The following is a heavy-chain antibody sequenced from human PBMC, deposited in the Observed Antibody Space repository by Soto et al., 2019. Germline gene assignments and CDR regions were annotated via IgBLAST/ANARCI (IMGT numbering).Heavy chain of an antibody. J-gene: IGHJ4*02. Sequence: QLQLQESGPGLVKPSQTLSLACTVSGGSFSSGGYFWSWIRQLPGKGLEWIGYIYYSGSTYYNPYLNSRFTISLDTSTNQFSLNLSSVTDADTAVYYCARATSFSGHHGYWGQGTLVTVSS. CDR3: ARATSFSGHHGY. D-gene: IGHD2-8*02. CDR2: IYYSGST. V-gene: IGHV4-31*03. CDR1: GGSFSSGGYF.